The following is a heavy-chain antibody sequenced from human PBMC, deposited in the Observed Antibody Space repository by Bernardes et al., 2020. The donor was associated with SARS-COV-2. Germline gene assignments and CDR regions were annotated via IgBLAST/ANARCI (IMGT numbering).Heavy chain of an antibody. D-gene: IGHD1-1*01. J-gene: IGHJ6*02. CDR1: GFTFSSYS. CDR3: ARGPVQLSNYYYYGMDV. Sequence: GGSLRLSCAASGFTFSSYSMNWVRQAPGKGLEWVSSISSSSSYIYYADSVEGRFTISRDNAKNSLYLQMNSLRAEDTAVYYCARGPVQLSNYYYYGMDVWGQGTTVTGSS. V-gene: IGHV3-21*01. CDR2: ISSSSSYI.